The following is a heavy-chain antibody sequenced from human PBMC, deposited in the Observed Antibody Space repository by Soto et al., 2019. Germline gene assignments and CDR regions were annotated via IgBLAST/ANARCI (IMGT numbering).Heavy chain of an antibody. V-gene: IGHV1-69*13. CDR1: GGTFSSYA. J-gene: IGHJ6*02. CDR3: ARGLNYDFWSGPLSPDYGMDV. CDR2: IIPIFGTA. Sequence: SVKVSCKASGGTFSSYAISWVRQAPGQGLEWMGGIIPIFGTANYAQKFQGRVTITADESTSTAYMELSSLRSEDTAVYYCARGLNYDFWSGPLSPDYGMDVWGQGTTVTVSS. D-gene: IGHD3-3*01.